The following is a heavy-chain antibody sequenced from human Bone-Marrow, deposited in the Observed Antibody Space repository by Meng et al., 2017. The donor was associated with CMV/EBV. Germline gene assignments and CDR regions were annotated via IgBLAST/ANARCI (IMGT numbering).Heavy chain of an antibody. J-gene: IGHJ5*02. Sequence: CDVSGGSISSRNWWSWVRQPPGKGLEWIGEIYHSGSTNYNPSLKSRVTISVDKSKNQFSLKLSSVTAADTAVYYCARGYTVVIPFDPWGQGTLVTVSS. V-gene: IGHV4-4*02. CDR3: ARGYTVVIPFDP. D-gene: IGHD3-22*01. CDR1: GGSISSRNW. CDR2: IYHSGST.